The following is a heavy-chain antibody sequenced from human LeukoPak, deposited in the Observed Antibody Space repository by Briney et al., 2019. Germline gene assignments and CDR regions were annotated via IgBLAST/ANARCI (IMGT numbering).Heavy chain of an antibody. Sequence: GGSLRLSCAASAFTFSSYAMSWVRQAPGKGLEWVSSITSSGAATYYADSVKGRFTISRDNSDNTLYLQMNSLRAEDTAAYYCAKDRPNYYGSNGHYYKLNGDCWGQGTLVTVSS. J-gene: IGHJ4*02. V-gene: IGHV3-23*01. D-gene: IGHD3-22*01. CDR2: ITSSGAAT. CDR1: AFTFSSYA. CDR3: AKDRPNYYGSNGHYYKLNGDC.